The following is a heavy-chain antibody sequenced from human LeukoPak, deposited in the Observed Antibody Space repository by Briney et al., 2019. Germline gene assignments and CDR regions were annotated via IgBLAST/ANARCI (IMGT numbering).Heavy chain of an antibody. D-gene: IGHD2-15*01. CDR2: ISSSSSTI. J-gene: IGHJ4*02. Sequence: GGSLRLSCAASGFSFSNYAMNWVRQSPGKGLEWVSYISSSSSTIYYADSVKGRFTISRDNAKNSLYLQMNSLRDEDTAVYYCARGYDYFDYWGQGTLVTVSS. CDR1: GFSFSNYA. CDR3: ARGYDYFDY. V-gene: IGHV3-48*02.